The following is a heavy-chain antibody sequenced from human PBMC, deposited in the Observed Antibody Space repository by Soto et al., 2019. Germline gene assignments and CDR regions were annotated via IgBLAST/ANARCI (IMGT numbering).Heavy chain of an antibody. J-gene: IGHJ6*04. V-gene: IGHV3-23*01. CDR3: AKVKWSVSYPDYYYCCIDF. CDR2: ISGSGAST. D-gene: IGHD3-3*01. Sequence: GGSLRLSCAASGFTFSSYAMSWVRQAPGKGLEWVSAISGSGASTYYADSVKGRFTISRDNSNNTLYLQMNSLRAEDTAVYYCAKVKWSVSYPDYYYCCIDFCGKGPTGTVSS. CDR1: GFTFSSYA.